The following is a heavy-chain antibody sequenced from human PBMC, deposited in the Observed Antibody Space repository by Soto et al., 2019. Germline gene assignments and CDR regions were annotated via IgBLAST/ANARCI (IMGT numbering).Heavy chain of an antibody. V-gene: IGHV3-23*01. CDR2: ISGSGGST. Sequence: EVQLLESGGGLVQPGGSLRLSCAASGFTFSSYAMSWVRQAPGKGLEWVSAISGSGGSTYYADSVKGRFTISRDNSKNTLYLRLNSLRAEDTAVYYCAKPLRPTNYYFDYWGQGTLVTVSS. D-gene: IGHD3-10*01. CDR3: AKPLRPTNYYFDY. J-gene: IGHJ4*02. CDR1: GFTFSSYA.